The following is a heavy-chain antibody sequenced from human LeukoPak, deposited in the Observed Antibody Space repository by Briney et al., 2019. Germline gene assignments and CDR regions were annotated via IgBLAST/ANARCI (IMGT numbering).Heavy chain of an antibody. CDR3: ARQNSRAIDY. Sequence: GESLKISCKGSGYRFTTYWIGWVRQMPGKGLEWMGIIYPGDSDAIYSPSFQGQVTISADKSISTAYLQWSSLKASDTAMYYCARQNSRAIDYWGQGTLVTVSS. CDR1: GYRFTTYW. CDR2: IYPGDSDA. J-gene: IGHJ4*02. V-gene: IGHV5-51*01. D-gene: IGHD2-21*01.